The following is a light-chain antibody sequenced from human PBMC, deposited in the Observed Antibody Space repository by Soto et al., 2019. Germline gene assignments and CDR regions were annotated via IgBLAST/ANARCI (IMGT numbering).Light chain of an antibody. CDR3: AAWADSLNGYVA. CDR2: SND. V-gene: IGLV1-44*01. J-gene: IGLJ2*01. Sequence: QSVLTQPPSASGTPGQSVTISCSGSDSNIAKNPLNWYQQLPGTAPKLLIYSNDQRPSGVPDRFSGSKSGTSASLAISGLQSEDEGDYYCAAWADSLNGYVAFGGGTKLTVL. CDR1: DSNIAKNP.